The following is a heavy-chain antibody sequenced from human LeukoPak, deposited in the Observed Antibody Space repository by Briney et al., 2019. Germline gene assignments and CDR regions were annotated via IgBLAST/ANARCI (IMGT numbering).Heavy chain of an antibody. CDR1: GFTFSSYW. CDR2: ISSSSSYI. Sequence: GGSLRLSCAASGFTFSSYWMHWVRQAPGKGLEWVSSISSSSSYIYYADSVKGRFTISRDNAKNSLYLQMNSLRAEDTAVYYCARAGGSGSYYVDYWGQGTLVTVSS. CDR3: ARAGGSGSYYVDY. D-gene: IGHD3-10*01. J-gene: IGHJ4*02. V-gene: IGHV3-21*01.